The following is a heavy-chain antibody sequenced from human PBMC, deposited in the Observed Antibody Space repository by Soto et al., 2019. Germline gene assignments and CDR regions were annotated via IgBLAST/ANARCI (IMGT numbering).Heavy chain of an antibody. J-gene: IGHJ2*01. V-gene: IGHV3-9*01. CDR2: ISWNSGSI. CDR3: AKDGGIVVVPAAPYFDL. Sequence: EVQLVESGGGLVQPGRSLRLSCAASGFTFDDYAMHWVRQAPGKGLEWVSGISWNSGSIGYADPVKGRFTISRDNAKNSLYLQMNSLRAEDTALYYCAKDGGIVVVPAAPYFDLWGRGTLVTVSS. D-gene: IGHD2-2*01. CDR1: GFTFDDYA.